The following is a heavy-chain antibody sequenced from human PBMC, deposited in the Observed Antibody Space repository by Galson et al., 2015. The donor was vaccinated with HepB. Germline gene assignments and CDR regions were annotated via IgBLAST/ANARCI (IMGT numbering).Heavy chain of an antibody. CDR1: GYTFSTYD. Sequence: SVKVSCKASGYTFSTYDINWVRQATGQGLEWLGWMSPNSGYTGYAQEFQDRVTMTRYTSISTAYLELNSLRAEDTAVYYCARNLPKTGDFAFWGQGTLVTVAS. CDR2: MSPNSGYT. J-gene: IGHJ4*02. V-gene: IGHV1-8*01. CDR3: ARNLPKTGDFAF. D-gene: IGHD7-27*01.